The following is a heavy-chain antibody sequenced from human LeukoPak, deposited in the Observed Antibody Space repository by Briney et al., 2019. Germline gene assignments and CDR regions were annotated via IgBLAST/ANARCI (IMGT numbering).Heavy chain of an antibody. CDR2: ISSSSSYI. Sequence: PGGSLRLSRAPSGFTFSSYSMNWVGPAPGKGLEWVSSISSSSSYIYYTHSVKGRFTISRDNAKNTLYLQMNSLRAEDTAVYYCARLGIVGAVFDYWGQGTLVTVSS. CDR3: ARLGIVGAVFDY. CDR1: GFTFSSYS. J-gene: IGHJ4*02. D-gene: IGHD1-26*01. V-gene: IGHV3-21*01.